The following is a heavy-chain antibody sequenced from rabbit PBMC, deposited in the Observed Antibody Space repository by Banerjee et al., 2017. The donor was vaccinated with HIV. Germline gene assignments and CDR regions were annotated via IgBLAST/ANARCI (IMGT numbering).Heavy chain of an antibody. CDR2: IVTSSGST. Sequence: QEQLEESGGGLVKPEGSLTLTCTASGFSFSSSYYVCWVRQAPGKGLEWIGCIVTSSGSTYYASWAKGRFTISKTSSTTVTLQMTSLTAADTATYFCARDVYNDGFYFMDLWGPGTLVTVS. D-gene: IGHD6-1*01. J-gene: IGHJ4*01. V-gene: IGHV1S45*01. CDR1: GFSFSSSYY. CDR3: ARDVYNDGFYFMDL.